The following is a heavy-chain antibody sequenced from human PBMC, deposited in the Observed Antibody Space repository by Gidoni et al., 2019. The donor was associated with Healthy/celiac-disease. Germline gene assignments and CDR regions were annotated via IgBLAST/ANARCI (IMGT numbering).Heavy chain of an antibody. CDR3: AKVEQVVVVTRGYFDY. Sequence: EVQLLESGGGLVQPGGSLRLSCAASGFTFSRYAMSWVRPGPGKGLEWVSAISGSGGSTYYADSVKGRFTISRDNSKNTLYLQMNSLRAEDTAVYYCAKVEQVVVVTRGYFDYWGQGTLVTVSS. V-gene: IGHV3-23*01. CDR1: GFTFSRYA. CDR2: ISGSGGST. J-gene: IGHJ4*02. D-gene: IGHD3-22*01.